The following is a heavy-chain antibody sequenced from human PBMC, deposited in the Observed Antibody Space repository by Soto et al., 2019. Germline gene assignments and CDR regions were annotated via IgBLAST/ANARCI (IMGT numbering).Heavy chain of an antibody. CDR3: GRDRGRGYYYSSGGFRDAFDV. CDR1: GYTFTNYG. CDR2: ISVYNGKI. D-gene: IGHD3-22*01. V-gene: IGHV1-18*04. J-gene: IGHJ3*01. Sequence: GASVKLSCKASGYTFTNYGINWVRQAPGQGLEWMGWISVYNGKINYAQKVQGRVAMTTETSTSTAYMELRSLRSEDTAVYYCGRDRGRGYYYSSGGFRDAFDVSARXTIVTGS.